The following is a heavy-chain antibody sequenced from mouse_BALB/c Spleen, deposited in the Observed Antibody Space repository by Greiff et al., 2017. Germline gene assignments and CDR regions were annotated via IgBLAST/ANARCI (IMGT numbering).Heavy chain of an antibody. CDR2: ISYRGST. D-gene: IGHD1-1*01. Sequence: VQLKESGPSLVKPSQTLSLTCSVTGDSITSGYWNWIRKFPGNKLEYMGYISYRGSTYYNPSLKSRISITRDTSKNQYYLQLNSVTTEDTATYYCARSNYGSSYYFDYWGQGTTLTVSS. CDR1: GDSITSGY. J-gene: IGHJ2*01. V-gene: IGHV3-8*02. CDR3: ARSNYGSSYYFDY.